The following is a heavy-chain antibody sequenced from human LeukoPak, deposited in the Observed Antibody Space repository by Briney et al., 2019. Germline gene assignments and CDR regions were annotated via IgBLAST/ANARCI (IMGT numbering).Heavy chain of an antibody. Sequence: GGSLRLSCAASGFTFSSYAMSWVRQAPGKGLEWVSGISASGGVTYSAESVKGRFTISRDDSKNTLYLQMNSLRAEDTAVYYCAKPKYSSSWYFDYWGQGTLVTVSS. V-gene: IGHV3-23*01. CDR3: AKPKYSSSWYFDY. J-gene: IGHJ4*02. D-gene: IGHD6-13*01. CDR2: ISASGGVT. CDR1: GFTFSSYA.